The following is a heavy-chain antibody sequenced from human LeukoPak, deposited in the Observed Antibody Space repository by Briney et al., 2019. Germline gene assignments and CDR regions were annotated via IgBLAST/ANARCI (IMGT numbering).Heavy chain of an antibody. V-gene: IGHV4-61*02. Sequence: PSQTLSLTCTVSGGSISSGSYYWSRIRQPAGKGLEWIGRIYTSGSTNYNPSLKSRVTISVDTSKNQFSLKLSSVTAADTAVYYCASGVRGVIPFYYYGMDVWGQGTTVTVSS. CDR1: GGSISSGSYY. D-gene: IGHD3-10*01. J-gene: IGHJ6*02. CDR3: ASGVRGVIPFYYYGMDV. CDR2: IYTSGST.